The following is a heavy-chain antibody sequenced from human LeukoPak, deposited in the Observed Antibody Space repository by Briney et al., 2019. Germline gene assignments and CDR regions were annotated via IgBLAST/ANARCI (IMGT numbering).Heavy chain of an antibody. Sequence: PSQTLSLTCAVSGGSISSSTWWSWVRQPPGKGLEWIGEIYHSGSTNYNPSLKSRVTISIDKSKSQFSLKLSSVTAADTAVYYCANKGYDSSVRYSQHWGQGTLVTVSS. J-gene: IGHJ1*01. D-gene: IGHD3-22*01. CDR2: IYHSGST. V-gene: IGHV4-4*02. CDR3: ANKGYDSSVRYSQH. CDR1: GGSISSSTW.